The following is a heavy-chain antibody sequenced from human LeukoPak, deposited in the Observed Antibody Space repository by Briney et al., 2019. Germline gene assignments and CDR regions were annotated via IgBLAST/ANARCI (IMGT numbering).Heavy chain of an antibody. Sequence: SETLSLTCTVSGGSISSGSYYWSWIRQPAGKGLEWIGRIYTSGSTNYNPSLKSRVTISVDTSKNQFSLKLSSVTAADTAVYYCARHSGYDYYFDYWGQGTLVTVSS. CDR2: IYTSGST. J-gene: IGHJ4*02. V-gene: IGHV4-61*02. CDR3: ARHSGYDYYFDY. D-gene: IGHD5-12*01. CDR1: GGSISSGSYY.